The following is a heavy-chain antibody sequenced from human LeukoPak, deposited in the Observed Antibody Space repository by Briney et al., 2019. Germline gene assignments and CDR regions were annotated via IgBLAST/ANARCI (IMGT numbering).Heavy chain of an antibody. D-gene: IGHD2-15*01. J-gene: IGHJ4*02. CDR3: ARHGVVVADAFDY. V-gene: IGHV4-39*01. CDR1: GGSISSSSYY. CDR2: IYYSGST. Sequence: SETLSLTFTVSGGSISSSSYYWGWIRQPPGKGLEWIGSIYYSGSTYYNPSLKSRVTISVDTSKNQFSLKLSSVTAADTAVYYCARHGVVVADAFDYWGQGTLVTVSS.